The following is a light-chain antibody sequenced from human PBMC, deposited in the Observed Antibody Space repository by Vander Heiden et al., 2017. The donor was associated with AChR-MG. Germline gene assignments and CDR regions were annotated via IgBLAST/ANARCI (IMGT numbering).Light chain of an antibody. CDR3: QSYDSSHKVV. CDR2: DNF. CDR1: SSTLGEGCD. J-gene: IGLJ2*01. V-gene: IGLV1-40*01. Sequence: QSVLPQPPSVSGAPGQRVPLPRPRRSSTLGEGCDVHCFQQIPKTAPKLVMADNFHRPSGVPDRFSGSKSGTAASRTTTGRQAEDVADYEGQSYDSSHKVVVGRGTRVTVL.